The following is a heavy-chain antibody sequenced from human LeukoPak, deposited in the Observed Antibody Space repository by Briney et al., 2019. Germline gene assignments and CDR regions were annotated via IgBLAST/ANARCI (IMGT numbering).Heavy chain of an antibody. CDR3: AREVAVAGFDY. J-gene: IGHJ4*02. V-gene: IGHV4-59*01. Sequence: PSETLSLTCTVSGGSISSYYWSWIRQPPGKGLEWIGDIYYSGSTNYNPSLKSRVTISVDTFKNQFSLKPSSETAADTAVYYCAREVAVAGFDYWGQGTLVTVSS. D-gene: IGHD6-19*01. CDR1: GGSISSYY. CDR2: IYYSGST.